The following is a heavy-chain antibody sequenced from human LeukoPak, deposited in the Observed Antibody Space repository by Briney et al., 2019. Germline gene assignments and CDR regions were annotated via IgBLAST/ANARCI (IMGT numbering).Heavy chain of an antibody. Sequence: GGSLRLSCAASGFTFSSYSMNWVRQAPGKGLEWISSISSSSSYIYYADSVKGRFTISRDDAKNSLYLQMNSLRAEDTAVYYCARRINGTTSYLDYWGQGTLVNVSS. CDR1: GFTFSSYS. CDR2: ISSSSSYI. D-gene: IGHD1-7*01. CDR3: ARRINGTTSYLDY. J-gene: IGHJ4*02. V-gene: IGHV3-21*01.